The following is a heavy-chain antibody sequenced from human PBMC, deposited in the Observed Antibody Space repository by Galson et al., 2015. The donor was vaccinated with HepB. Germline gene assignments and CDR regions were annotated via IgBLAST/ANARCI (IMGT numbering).Heavy chain of an antibody. J-gene: IGHJ6*02. CDR3: ARGCSSGCPEGYYYYYGMDV. D-gene: IGHD6-19*01. CDR1: GYTFASYG. CDR2: ISVNNDNT. V-gene: IGHV1-18*04. Sequence: SVKVSCKASGYTFASYGITWVRQAPGQGLEWMAWISVNNDNTNYAQKFQGRVTMTTDTSTSTAYMELRSLRSDDTAVYYCARGCSSGCPEGYYYYYGMDVWGQGTTVTVSS.